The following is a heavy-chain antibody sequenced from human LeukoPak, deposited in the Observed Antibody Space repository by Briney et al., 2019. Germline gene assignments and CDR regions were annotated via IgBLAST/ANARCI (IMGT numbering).Heavy chain of an antibody. Sequence: GASVKVSCKASGYTFTGYYMHWVRQAPGQGLEWMGWINPNSGDTKFAQKFQGRVILTRDSSISTVYMELNSLGSDDTAVLYCTRGSPVAGHKAALDYWGQGTLVTVSS. CDR1: GYTFTGYY. CDR3: TRGSPVAGHKAALDY. CDR2: INPNSGDT. V-gene: IGHV1-2*02. D-gene: IGHD4-23*01. J-gene: IGHJ4*02.